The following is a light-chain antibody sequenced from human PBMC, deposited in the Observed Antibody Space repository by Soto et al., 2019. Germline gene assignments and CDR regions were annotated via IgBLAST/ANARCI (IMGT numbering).Light chain of an antibody. J-gene: IGKJ1*01. CDR1: QDISKW. Sequence: DIQMTQSPSTLSASVGDRVAITCRASQDISKWLACYQQKPGKPPKLLIYDASGLDSGVPSRFSGSGYGTEFTLTISGLQPEDFATFYCQQYDSFPWTLGPGTKVDIK. V-gene: IGKV1-5*01. CDR2: DAS. CDR3: QQYDSFPWT.